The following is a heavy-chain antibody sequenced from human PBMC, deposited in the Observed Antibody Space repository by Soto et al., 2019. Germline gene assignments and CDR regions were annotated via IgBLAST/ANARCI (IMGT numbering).Heavy chain of an antibody. CDR2: ISLYSDGT. D-gene: IGHD2-2*01. CDR3: ARVVPGAEAWFGP. V-gene: IGHV1-18*01. Sequence: VQLVQSGGEVKRPGASVKVSCKTSGYTFSTYGITWVRQAPGQPLEWLGWISLYSDGTNYAQKFQGRVSMTTDTSTTTAYMELRSLRSDDTAVYYCARVVPGAEAWFGPWGQGTLVTVSS. CDR1: GYTFSTYG. J-gene: IGHJ5*02.